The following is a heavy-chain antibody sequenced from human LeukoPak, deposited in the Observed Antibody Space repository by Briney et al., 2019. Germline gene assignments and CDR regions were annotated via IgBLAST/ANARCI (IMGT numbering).Heavy chain of an antibody. J-gene: IGHJ4*02. CDR3: TCDPNWVFDN. CDR2: IYQSGTT. D-gene: IGHD7-27*01. CDR1: GYSISSGYY. V-gene: IGHV4-38-2*01. Sequence: SETLSLTCAVSGYSISSGYYWGWIRQSPGKGLEWIGSIYQSGTTYYNPSLKSRVTISVDTSKNQFSLKLSSVTAADTADYYCTCDPNWVFDNWGQGTLVTVSS.